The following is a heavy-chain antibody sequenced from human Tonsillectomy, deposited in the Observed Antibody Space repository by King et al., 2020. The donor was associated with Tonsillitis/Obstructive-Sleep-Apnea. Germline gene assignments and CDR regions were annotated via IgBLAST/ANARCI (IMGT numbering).Heavy chain of an antibody. CDR3: VKDRRASSRRIAVAGGCWFDP. V-gene: IGHV3-64D*06. J-gene: IGHJ5*02. CDR1: GFTFSSYA. Sequence: VQLVESGGGLVQPGGSLRLSCSASGFTFSSYAMHWVRQAPGKGLEYVSAISSNGGSTYYADSVKGRFTISRDNSKKTLYLQMSSLKAEDTAVYYCVKDRRASSRRIAVAGGCWFDPWGQGTLVTVSS. D-gene: IGHD6-19*01. CDR2: ISSNGGST.